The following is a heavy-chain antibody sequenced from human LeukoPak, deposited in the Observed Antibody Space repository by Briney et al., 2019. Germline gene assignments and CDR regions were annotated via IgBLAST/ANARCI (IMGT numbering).Heavy chain of an antibody. J-gene: IGHJ4*02. CDR3: AGGNRGLRIAASDY. Sequence: SETLSLTCAVYGGSFSGYYWSWIRQSPGKGLEWIGEINHSGSTNYNPSLKSRVTISVDTSKNQFSLKLSSVTAADTAVYYCAGGNRGLRIAASDYWGQGTLVTVSS. CDR2: INHSGST. D-gene: IGHD6-6*01. CDR1: GGSFSGYY. V-gene: IGHV4-34*01.